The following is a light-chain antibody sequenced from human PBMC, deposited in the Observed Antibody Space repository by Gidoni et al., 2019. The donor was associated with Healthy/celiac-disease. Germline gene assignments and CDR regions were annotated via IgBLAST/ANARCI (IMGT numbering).Light chain of an antibody. CDR1: LIGSNR. Sequence: SYVRNQPPSGSVAPGQTARITCGDTLIGSNRVHWYQQKPGQAPLLVVYPDSVRPSGLPQRFSGSNSRPTAPLPISRVEAGSPADSSCQVFASSVVFGTSSQVTVL. J-gene: IGLJ1*01. CDR3: QVFASSVV. CDR2: PDS. V-gene: IGLV3-21*02.